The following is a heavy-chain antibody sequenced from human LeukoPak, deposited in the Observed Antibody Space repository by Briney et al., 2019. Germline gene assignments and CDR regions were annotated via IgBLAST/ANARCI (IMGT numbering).Heavy chain of an antibody. V-gene: IGHV4-34*01. Sequence: PSETLSLTCTVYGGSFSDYYWTWIRQPPGKGLEWIGEISHSGSTNYNPSLKSRVTMSVDSSQIQFSLKLNSVTAADTAVYYCARGPTILCSWSPYYYYGMDVWGHGTTVTVSS. CDR2: ISHSGST. CDR1: GGSFSDYY. CDR3: ARGPTILCSWSPYYYYGMDV. D-gene: IGHD6-13*01. J-gene: IGHJ6*02.